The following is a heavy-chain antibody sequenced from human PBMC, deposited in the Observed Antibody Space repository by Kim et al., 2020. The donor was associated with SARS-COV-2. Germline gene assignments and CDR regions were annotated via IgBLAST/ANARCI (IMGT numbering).Heavy chain of an antibody. Sequence: SVKVSCKASGGTFSSYAISWVRQAPGQGLEWMGRIITILGIANYAQKFQGGVTITADKSTSTAYMELSSLRSEDTAVYYCASYYCSNTSCYGRNWFDPWGQGTLVTVSS. D-gene: IGHD2-2*01. CDR2: IITILGIA. J-gene: IGHJ5*02. CDR1: GGTFSSYA. V-gene: IGHV1-69*04. CDR3: ASYYCSNTSCYGRNWFDP.